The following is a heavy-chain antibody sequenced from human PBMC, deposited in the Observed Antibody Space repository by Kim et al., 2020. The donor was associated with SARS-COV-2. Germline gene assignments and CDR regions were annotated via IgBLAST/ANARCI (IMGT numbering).Heavy chain of an antibody. CDR2: ISAYNGNT. J-gene: IGHJ6*02. D-gene: IGHD3-3*01. CDR1: GYTFTSYG. CDR3: ARDRADFWSGYYYGMDV. Sequence: ASVKVSCKASGYTFTSYGISWVRQAPGQGLEWMGWISAYNGNTNYAQKLQGRVTMTTDTSTSAAYMELRSLRSDDTAVYYCARDRADFWSGYYYGMDVWGQGTTVTVSS. V-gene: IGHV1-18*01.